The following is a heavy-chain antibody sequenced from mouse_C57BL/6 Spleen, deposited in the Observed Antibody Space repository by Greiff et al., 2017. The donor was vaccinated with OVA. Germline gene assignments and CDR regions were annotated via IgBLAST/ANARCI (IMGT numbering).Heavy chain of an antibody. Sequence: VQLQQSGAELVKPGASVKLSCTASGFNITDYYMHWVKQRTEQGLEWIGRIDPEDGETKYAPKFKGKATITADTSSNTAYLQLSSLTSEDTAVYYCARGDYSNYVGFADWGQGTLVTVSA. D-gene: IGHD2-5*01. CDR2: IDPEDGET. CDR1: GFNITDYY. V-gene: IGHV14-2*01. CDR3: ARGDYSNYVGFAD. J-gene: IGHJ3*01.